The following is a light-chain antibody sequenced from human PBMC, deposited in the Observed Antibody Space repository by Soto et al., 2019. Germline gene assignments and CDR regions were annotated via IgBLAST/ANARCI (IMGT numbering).Light chain of an antibody. CDR3: QQYGSSPRT. V-gene: IGKV3-20*01. CDR2: GAS. Sequence: EIVLTQSPGTLSLSPGERATLSCRASQSVSSTYLAWYQHKPRQAPRLLIYGASSRATGIPARFSGSGSGTDFTLTISRLEPEDFAVYYCQQYGSSPRTFGQGTKVEIK. J-gene: IGKJ1*01. CDR1: QSVSSTY.